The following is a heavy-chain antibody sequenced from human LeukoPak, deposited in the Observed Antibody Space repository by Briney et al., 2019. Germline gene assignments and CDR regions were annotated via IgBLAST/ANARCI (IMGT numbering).Heavy chain of an antibody. CDR1: GYTFTSYY. J-gene: IGHJ4*02. D-gene: IGHD6-19*01. CDR3: ARANSSGWYPDY. CDR2: INPNSGGT. V-gene: IGHV1-2*02. Sequence: ASVKVSCKASGYTFTSYYITWVRQAPGQGLEWMGWINPNSGGTNYAQKFQGRVTMTRDTSISTAYMELSRLRSDDTAVYYCARANSSGWYPDYWGQGTLVTVSS.